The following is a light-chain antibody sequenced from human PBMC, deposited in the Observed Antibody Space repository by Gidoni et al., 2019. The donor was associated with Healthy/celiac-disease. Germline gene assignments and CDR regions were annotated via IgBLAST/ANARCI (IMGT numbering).Light chain of an antibody. CDR2: GAS. J-gene: IGKJ2*01. CDR3: QQYKNWPPYT. CDR1: QSVSSN. Sequence: EIVMTQYPATLSVSPGDRATLSCRASQSVSSNLAWYQQKPGQAPRLLIYGASTRATGIPARFSGSGSGTEFTLTISSLQSEDFAVYYCQQYKNWPPYTFGQGTKLEIK. V-gene: IGKV3-15*01.